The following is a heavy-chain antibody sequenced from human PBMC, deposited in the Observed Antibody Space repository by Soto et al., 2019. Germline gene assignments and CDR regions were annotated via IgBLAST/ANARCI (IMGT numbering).Heavy chain of an antibody. Sequence: ASVKVSCKASGFALSGYALHWVRQVPGQRLEWMGWCNPDTGNTKVSQRLQGRVTLTKDTSATTFYMEMRSLTSEDTAIYYCARDATVSWQNWFDPWGQGTLVTVSS. V-gene: IGHV1-3*01. CDR2: CNPDTGNT. CDR1: GFALSGYA. CDR3: ARDATVSWQNWFDP. J-gene: IGHJ5*02. D-gene: IGHD1-26*01.